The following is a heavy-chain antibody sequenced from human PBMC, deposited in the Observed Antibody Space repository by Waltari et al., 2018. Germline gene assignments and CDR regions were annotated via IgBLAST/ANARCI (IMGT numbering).Heavy chain of an antibody. CDR3: ARPPLKDNWGY. Sequence: EVQLVESGGGLVQPGGSLRLSCAASGFTFSSYSMNWVRQAPGKGLEWVSYISSSSSTIYYADSVKGRFTISRDNAKNSLYLQMNSLRAEDTAVYYCARPPLKDNWGYWGQGTLVTVSS. CDR1: GFTFSSYS. V-gene: IGHV3-48*01. CDR2: ISSSSSTI. D-gene: IGHD1-1*01. J-gene: IGHJ4*02.